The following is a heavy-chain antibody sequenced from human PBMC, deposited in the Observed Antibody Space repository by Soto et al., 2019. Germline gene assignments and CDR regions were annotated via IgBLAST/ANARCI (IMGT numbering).Heavy chain of an antibody. Sequence: ASVKVSCKASGYTFTGYYMHWVRQAPGQGLEWMGWINPNSGGTNYAQKFQGWVTMTRDTSISTAYMELSRLRSDDTAVYYCAGDPKGIWFGELPSYGMDVWGQGTTVTVSS. J-gene: IGHJ6*02. D-gene: IGHD3-10*01. CDR2: INPNSGGT. CDR3: AGDPKGIWFGELPSYGMDV. CDR1: GYTFTGYY. V-gene: IGHV1-2*04.